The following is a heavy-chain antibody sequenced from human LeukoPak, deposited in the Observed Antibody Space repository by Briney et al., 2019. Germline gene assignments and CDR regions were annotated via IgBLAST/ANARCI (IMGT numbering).Heavy chain of an antibody. J-gene: IGHJ4*02. V-gene: IGHV1-69*13. D-gene: IGHD4-17*01. Sequence: SVTVSCKASGYTFTSYGISWVRQAPGQGLEWMGGIIPIFGTANYAQKFQGRVTITADESTSTAYMELSSLRSEDTAVYYCAREYGDYVGYWGQGTLVTVSS. CDR2: IIPIFGTA. CDR3: AREYGDYVGY. CDR1: GYTFTSYG.